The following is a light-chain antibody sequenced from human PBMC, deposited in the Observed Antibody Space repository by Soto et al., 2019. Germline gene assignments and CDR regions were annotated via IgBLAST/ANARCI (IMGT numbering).Light chain of an antibody. CDR2: GAS. J-gene: IGKJ2*01. CDR3: QQYGSLPYT. Sequence: EIVLTQSPGTLSLSPGEGATLSCRASQSVGSSYLVWFQQKPGQAPRLLIYGASSRATGIPDRFSGSGSGTDFTLTISSLEPEDFAVYYCQQYGSLPYTFGQGTTLELK. CDR1: QSVGSSY. V-gene: IGKV3-20*01.